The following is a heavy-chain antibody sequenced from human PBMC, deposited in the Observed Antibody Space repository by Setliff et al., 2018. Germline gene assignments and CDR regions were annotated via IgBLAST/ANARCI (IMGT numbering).Heavy chain of an antibody. V-gene: IGHV4-39*01. CDR2: IRHNGAT. D-gene: IGHD1-26*01. CDR3: ARHTAGHISPSGQGYYYIDV. Sequence: SETLSLTCTVSGDSIFKTSFYWGCFRKSQGKRLEWLGSIRHNGATFDSPPFKSLFTLSVKTSKNHFSLKLGSVTAADAAIDHCARHTAGHISPSGQGYYYIDVWAKGTPVTVSS. J-gene: IGHJ6*03. CDR1: GDSIFKTSFY.